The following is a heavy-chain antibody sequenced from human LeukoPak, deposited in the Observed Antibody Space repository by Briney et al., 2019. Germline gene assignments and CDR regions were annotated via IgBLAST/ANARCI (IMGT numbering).Heavy chain of an antibody. CDR2: IGRAGDT. CDR3: VRDPSGHGMDV. CDR1: GVAFSSYD. J-gene: IGHJ6*02. V-gene: IGHV3-13*04. D-gene: IGHD5-12*01. Sequence: GGSLRLSCAASGVAFSSYDMHWVRQVTGKGPEWVSAIGRAGDTHYAGSVKGRFTISRDNAKNSLYLQMNSLRAGDTAVYYCVRDPSGHGMDVWGQGTAVTVSS.